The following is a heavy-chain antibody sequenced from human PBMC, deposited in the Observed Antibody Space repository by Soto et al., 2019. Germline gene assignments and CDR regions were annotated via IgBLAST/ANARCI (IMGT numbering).Heavy chain of an antibody. CDR1: GGSLSSNY. V-gene: IGHV4-59*01. D-gene: IGHD1-26*01. CDR3: ARRWGDAFDI. J-gene: IGHJ3*02. Sequence: PSETLSLTCTVSGGSLSSNYWTWIRQPPGKGLEWIGYVYYSGSTNYNPSLKSRVTISVDTSKNQFSLKLSSVTAADTAVYYCARRWGDAFDIWGQGTMVTVSS. CDR2: VYYSGST.